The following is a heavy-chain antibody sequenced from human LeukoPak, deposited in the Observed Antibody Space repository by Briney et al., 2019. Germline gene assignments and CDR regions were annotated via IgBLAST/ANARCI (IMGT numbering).Heavy chain of an antibody. J-gene: IGHJ4*02. CDR3: AKPQFWQQLVSGVFDY. D-gene: IGHD6-13*01. CDR1: GFTFSSYG. V-gene: IGHV3-30*02. CDR2: IHHDGSNK. Sequence: PGGSLRLSCAASGFTFSSYGMHWVRQAPGKGLDWVAFIHHDGSNKYYADSVRGRFTISRDNSKNTLYLQMNSLRAEDTAVYYCAKPQFWQQLVSGVFDYWGQGTLVTVSS.